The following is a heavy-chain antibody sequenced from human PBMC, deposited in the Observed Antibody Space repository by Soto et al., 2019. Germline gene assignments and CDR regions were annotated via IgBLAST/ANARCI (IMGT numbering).Heavy chain of an antibody. V-gene: IGHV1-18*01. Sequence: RASVKVSCKASGYTFTSYGISWVRQAPGQGLEWMGWISAYNGNTNYAQKLQGRVTMTTDTSTSTAYMELRSLRSDDTAVYYCARGGTLRNYYYYGMDVWGQGTTVTVSS. CDR1: GYTFTSYG. J-gene: IGHJ6*02. D-gene: IGHD1-1*01. CDR2: ISAYNGNT. CDR3: ARGGTLRNYYYYGMDV.